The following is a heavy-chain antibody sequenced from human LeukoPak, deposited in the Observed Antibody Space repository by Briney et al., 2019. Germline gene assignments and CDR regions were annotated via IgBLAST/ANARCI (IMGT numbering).Heavy chain of an antibody. J-gene: IGHJ5*02. CDR2: ISSSSSYI. CDR3: ARDLEDIVVVPAAILLDFDP. V-gene: IGHV3-21*01. CDR1: GFTFSSYS. D-gene: IGHD2-2*01. Sequence: GGSLRLSCAASGFTFSSYSMNWVRQAPGKGLEWVSSISSSSSYIYYADSVKGRFTISRDNAKNSLYLQMNSLRAEDTAVYYCARDLEDIVVVPAAILLDFDPWGQGTLVTVSS.